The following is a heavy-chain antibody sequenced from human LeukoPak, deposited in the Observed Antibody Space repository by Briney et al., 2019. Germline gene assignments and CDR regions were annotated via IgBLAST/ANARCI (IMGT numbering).Heavy chain of an antibody. D-gene: IGHD3-22*01. Sequence: GGSLRLSCSASGFAFSSYAMHWVRQAPGKGLEYVSGISSNGGNTHYPDSLKGRFTISRDNSKNTLYLQMSSLRAEDTAVYYCVKKETNGYYNYWGQGTLVTVSS. J-gene: IGHJ4*02. V-gene: IGHV3-64D*09. CDR1: GFAFSSYA. CDR3: VKKETNGYYNY. CDR2: ISSNGGNT.